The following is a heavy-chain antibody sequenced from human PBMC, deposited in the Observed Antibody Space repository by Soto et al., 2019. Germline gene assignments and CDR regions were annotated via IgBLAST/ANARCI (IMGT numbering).Heavy chain of an antibody. CDR1: GGTFSSYA. CDR2: IIPIFGTA. J-gene: IGHJ6*02. CDR3: SRLSDYYGMAV. Sequence: QVQLVQSWAAVKKPGSSVKVSCKASGGTFSSYAISWVRQAPGPGLEWMGGIIPIFGTANYAQKFQGRVTLTADEATSTGYMELSSLRTEDTAVYYCSRLSDYYGMAVWGQGTTVTVSS. V-gene: IGHV1-69*12.